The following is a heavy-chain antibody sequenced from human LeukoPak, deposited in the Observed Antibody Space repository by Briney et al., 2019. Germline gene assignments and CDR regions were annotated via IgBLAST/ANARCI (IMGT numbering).Heavy chain of an antibody. J-gene: IGHJ4*02. CDR3: ARANFLCCSGSTCRFDY. CDR1: GDTLTDYY. D-gene: IGHD2-2*01. Sequence: ASVKGSCKASGDTLTDYYMHWGPPAPGQGFEWMGWINPNDGDTNYAQTFQGRVTMTRDTSISTADMEVSRLRSDDTGVYYCARANFLCCSGSTCRFDYWGQGTLVTVSS. CDR2: INPNDGDT. V-gene: IGHV1-2*02.